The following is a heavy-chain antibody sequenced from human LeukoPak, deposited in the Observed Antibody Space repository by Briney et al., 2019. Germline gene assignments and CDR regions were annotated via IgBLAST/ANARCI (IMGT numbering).Heavy chain of an antibody. Sequence: GGSLRLSCTASGFTFRDHAMTWVRQAPGKGLEWVSAISGSGGSTYYADSVKGRFTISRDNSKNTLYLQMNSLRAEDTAVYYCAKDHGDYESYYFDYWGQGTLVTVSS. CDR3: AKDHGDYESYYFDY. CDR1: GFTFRDHA. CDR2: ISGSGGST. V-gene: IGHV3-23*01. D-gene: IGHD4-17*01. J-gene: IGHJ4*02.